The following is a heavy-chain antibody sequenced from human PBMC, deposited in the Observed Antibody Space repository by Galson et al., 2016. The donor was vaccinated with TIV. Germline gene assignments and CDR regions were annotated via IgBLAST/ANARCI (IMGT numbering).Heavy chain of an antibody. Sequence: SLRLSCAASGFTVSDNFMTLVRQAPGRGLEWVSLISAGGTTSYADSVQGRFTVSRDGSENTLYLQMSSLRPEDTAVYYCARERRYCGNNCYLYYYYGMDVWGQGTTVTVS. CDR3: ARERRYCGNNCYLYYYYGMDV. J-gene: IGHJ6*02. V-gene: IGHV3-66*02. D-gene: IGHD2-21*02. CDR1: GFTVSDNF. CDR2: ISAGGTT.